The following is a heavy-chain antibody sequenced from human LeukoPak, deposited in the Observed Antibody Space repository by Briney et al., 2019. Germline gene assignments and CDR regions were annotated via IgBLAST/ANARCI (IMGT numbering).Heavy chain of an antibody. Sequence: GGSLTLTCAASGFTFSDYYMSWIRQAPGKGLEWVSYISSSGSTIYYADSVKGRFNISRDNAKNSLYLQMNSLRAEDTAVYYCARDRVYYYDSSGFILVWGQRTLVTVSS. CDR2: ISSSGSTI. V-gene: IGHV3-11*01. CDR1: GFTFSDYY. D-gene: IGHD3-22*01. J-gene: IGHJ4*02. CDR3: ARDRVYYYDSSGFILV.